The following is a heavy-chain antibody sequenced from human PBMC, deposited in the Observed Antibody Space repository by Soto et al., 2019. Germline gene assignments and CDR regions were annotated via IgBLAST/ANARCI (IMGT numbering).Heavy chain of an antibody. V-gene: IGHV3-66*01. J-gene: IGHJ4*02. CDR3: ARGITYYYDSSGYYEFDY. CDR2: IYSGGTT. D-gene: IGHD3-22*01. Sequence: PGGSLRLSCAASGFTVSSNYMSWVRQAPGKGLEWVSVIYSGGTTYYADSVKGRFTISRDNSKNTLYLQMNSLRAEDTAVYYCARGITYYYDSSGYYEFDYWGQGTLVTVSS. CDR1: GFTVSSNY.